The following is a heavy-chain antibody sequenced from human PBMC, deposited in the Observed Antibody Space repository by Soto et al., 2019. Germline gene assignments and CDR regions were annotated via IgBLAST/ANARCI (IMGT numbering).Heavy chain of an antibody. D-gene: IGHD4-4*01. V-gene: IGHV4-39*01. Sequence: PSETLSLTCTVSGGSLSSSSSYWGWIRQPPGKGLERIGSIYYRGSTYYNPYLKSRVTMSVDTTNNQFSLNLSSATAANTTVYYCSRWIPIDYCNPYAFDIWGRGTIFTVSS. J-gene: IGHJ3*02. CDR3: SRWIPIDYCNPYAFDI. CDR1: GGSLSSSSSY. CDR2: IYYRGST.